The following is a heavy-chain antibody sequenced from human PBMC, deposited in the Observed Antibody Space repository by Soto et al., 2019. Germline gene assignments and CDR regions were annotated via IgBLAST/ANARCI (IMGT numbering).Heavy chain of an antibody. V-gene: IGHV3-21*01. CDR2: ISSSSSYI. Sequence: GGSLRLSCAASGFTFSSYSMNWVRQAPGKGLEWVSSISSSSSYIYYADSVKGRFTISRDNAKTTLYLQMNSPRAEDTAVYYCARDTTGRAYYDAFDIWGQGTMVTVS. CDR3: ARDTTGRAYYDAFDI. J-gene: IGHJ3*02. CDR1: GFTFSSYS. D-gene: IGHD3-10*01.